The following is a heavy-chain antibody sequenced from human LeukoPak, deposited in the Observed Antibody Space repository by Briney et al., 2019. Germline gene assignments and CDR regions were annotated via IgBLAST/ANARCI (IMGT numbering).Heavy chain of an antibody. V-gene: IGHV4-34*01. J-gene: IGHJ4*02. CDR1: GGSISGYY. CDR2: INHSGST. Sequence: PSETLSLTCTVSGGSISGYYWSWIRQPPGKGLEWIGEINHSGSTNYNPSLKSRVTISVDTSKNQFSLKLSSVTAADTAVYYCAREEYYYDSSGYWPPRFDYWGQGTLVTVSS. D-gene: IGHD3-22*01. CDR3: AREEYYYDSSGYWPPRFDY.